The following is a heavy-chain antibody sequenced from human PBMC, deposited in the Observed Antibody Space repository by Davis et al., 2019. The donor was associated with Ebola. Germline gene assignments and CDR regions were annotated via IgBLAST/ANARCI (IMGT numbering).Heavy chain of an antibody. Sequence: GGSLRLSCAASGFTFSSYTMNWVRQAPGKGLEWVSAISGSGGSTYYADSVKGRFTISRDNSKNTLYLQMNSLRAEDTAVYYCAKDLVVRGVIITGDYFDYWGQGTLVTVSS. V-gene: IGHV3-23*01. CDR2: ISGSGGST. D-gene: IGHD3-10*01. CDR1: GFTFSSYT. J-gene: IGHJ4*02. CDR3: AKDLVVRGVIITGDYFDY.